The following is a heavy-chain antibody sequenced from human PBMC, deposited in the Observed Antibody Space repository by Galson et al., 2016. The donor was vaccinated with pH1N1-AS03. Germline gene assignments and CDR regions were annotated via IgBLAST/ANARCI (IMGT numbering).Heavy chain of an antibody. CDR1: GFTFSDYY. CDR2: ISGSGATI. V-gene: IGHV3-11*01. D-gene: IGHD3-9*01. CDR3: ARSSYEILTNPLY. Sequence: SLRLSCAASGFTFSDYYMSWIRQTPGKGLEWVSYISGSGATIYYADSVKGRFSISRDSAKNSLFLQMNSLRVEDTAVYYCARSSYEILTNPLYWGQGVPVTVSS. J-gene: IGHJ4*02.